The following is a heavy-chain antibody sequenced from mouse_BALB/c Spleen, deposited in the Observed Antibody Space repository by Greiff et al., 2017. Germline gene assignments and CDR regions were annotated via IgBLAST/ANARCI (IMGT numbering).Heavy chain of an antibody. J-gene: IGHJ4*01. D-gene: IGHD1-1*01. CDR2: ISYDGSN. CDR3: AIRENYAMDY. V-gene: IGHV3-6*02. Sequence: EVQLQQSGPGLVKPSQSLSLTCSVTGYSITSGYYWNWIRQFPGNKLEWMGYISYDGSNNYNPSLKNRISITRDTSKNQFFLKLNSVTTEDTATYYCAIRENYAMDYWGQGTSVTVSS. CDR1: GYSITSGYY.